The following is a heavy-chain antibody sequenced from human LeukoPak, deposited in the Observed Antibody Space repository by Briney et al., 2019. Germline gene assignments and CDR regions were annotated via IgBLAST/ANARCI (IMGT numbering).Heavy chain of an antibody. Sequence: GGSLRLSCAVSGFTFNRYAMHCVRQAPGKGLEWVTVISYDGSNKYYADSVKGRFTISRDNSKNTLYLQMNGLRAEDTAVYYCARDVGYDILAGYPDYWGQGTLVTVSS. V-gene: IGHV3-30-3*01. CDR3: ARDVGYDILAGYPDY. CDR1: GFTFNRYA. J-gene: IGHJ4*02. D-gene: IGHD3-9*01. CDR2: ISYDGSNK.